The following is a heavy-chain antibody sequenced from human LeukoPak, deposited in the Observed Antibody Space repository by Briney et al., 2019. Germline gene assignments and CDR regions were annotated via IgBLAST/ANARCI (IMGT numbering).Heavy chain of an antibody. Sequence: GGSLRLSCAASGFSFSDYSMNWVRQAPGKGLEWVAIISHDGTNKYHADSVKGRFTISRDNSKNTLYLQMNSLRAEDSALYLCARDFGGQRWNYYFDYWGQGTLVTVSS. J-gene: IGHJ4*02. D-gene: IGHD4-23*01. CDR3: ARDFGGQRWNYYFDY. CDR1: GFSFSDYS. CDR2: ISHDGTNK. V-gene: IGHV3-30*04.